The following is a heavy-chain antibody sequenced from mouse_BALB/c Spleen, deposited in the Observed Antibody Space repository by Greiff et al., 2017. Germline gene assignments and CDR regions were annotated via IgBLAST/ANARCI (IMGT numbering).Heavy chain of an antibody. CDR2: ISYDGSN. V-gene: IGHV3-6*01. J-gene: IGHJ1*01. D-gene: IGHD1-1*02. CDR3: ARRGGSYWYFDV. Sequence: EVKLQESGPGLVKPSQSLSLTCSVTGFSITSGYYWYLIRQFPGNKLEWMGYISYDGSNNYNPSLKNRISITRDTSKNQFFLQLNSVTSEDTATYYCARRGGSYWYFDVWGAGTTVTVSS. CDR1: GFSITSGYY.